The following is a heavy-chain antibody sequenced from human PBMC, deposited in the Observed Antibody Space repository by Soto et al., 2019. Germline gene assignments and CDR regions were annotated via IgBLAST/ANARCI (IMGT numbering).Heavy chain of an antibody. CDR2: IYWDDDK. CDR1: GFSLSTAGVG. CDR3: AHVGGLEQWLYLLNH. V-gene: IGHV2-5*02. J-gene: IGHJ5*02. Sequence: QITLKESGPSLVKPTQTLTLTCTFSGFSLSTAGVGVVWIRQPPRKALEWVALIYWDDDKHYSPSLRNRLTITKDTAKNQVVLTLTIVDPLDTATYFGAHVGGLEQWLYLLNHLGQGALVTVFS. D-gene: IGHD6-19*01.